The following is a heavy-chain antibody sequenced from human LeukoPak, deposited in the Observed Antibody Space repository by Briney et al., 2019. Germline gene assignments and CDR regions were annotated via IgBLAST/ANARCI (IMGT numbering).Heavy chain of an antibody. CDR2: ISWNSGNI. Sequence: PGGSLRLSCAASGFAFDDYAMHWVRQAPGKGLEWASGISWNSGNIGYADSVKGRFTISRDNAKNSLYLQMNSLRAEDTALYFCAEGGIHRGYYYYYMDVWGKGTTVTISS. D-gene: IGHD6-13*01. V-gene: IGHV3-9*01. CDR3: AEGGIHRGYYYYYMDV. J-gene: IGHJ6*03. CDR1: GFAFDDYA.